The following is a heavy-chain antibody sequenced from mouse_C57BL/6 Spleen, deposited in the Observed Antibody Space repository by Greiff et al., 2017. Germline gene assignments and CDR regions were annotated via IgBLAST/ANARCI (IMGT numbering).Heavy chain of an antibody. CDR1: GFTFSSYA. V-gene: IGHV5-4*01. CDR3: ARDPYYGSTWFAY. CDR2: ISDGGSYT. D-gene: IGHD1-1*01. J-gene: IGHJ3*01. Sequence: EVQLVESGGGLVKPGGSLKLSCAASGFTFSSYAMSWVRQTPEKRLAWVATISDGGSYTYYPDNVKGRFTISRDNAKNNLYLQMSHLKSEDTAMYYCARDPYYGSTWFAYWGQGTLVTVSA.